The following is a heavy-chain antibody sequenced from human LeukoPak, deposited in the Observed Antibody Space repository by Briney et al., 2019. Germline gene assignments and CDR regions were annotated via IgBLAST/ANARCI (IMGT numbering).Heavy chain of an antibody. CDR2: IGTALDT. V-gene: IGHV3-13*01. D-gene: IGHD6-19*01. J-gene: IGHJ3*02. Sequence: GGSLRLSCAASGFTFSSYDMHWVRQATEKGLEWVSGIGTALDTYYPVSVKGRFTISRENAKNSLYVQMNSLRAGDTAVYYCARGSVAGTHDAFDIWGQGTMVTVSS. CDR1: GFTFSSYD. CDR3: ARGSVAGTHDAFDI.